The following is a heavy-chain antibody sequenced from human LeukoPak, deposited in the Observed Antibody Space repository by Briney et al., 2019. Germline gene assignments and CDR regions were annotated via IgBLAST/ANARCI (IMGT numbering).Heavy chain of an antibody. J-gene: IGHJ4*02. V-gene: IGHV3-66*01. CDR3: ARDDYGDYGVDY. D-gene: IGHD4-17*01. Sequence: GGSLGLSCAASGFTVSSNYMSWVRQAPGKGLEWVSVIYSGGSTYYADSVKGRFTISRDNSKNTLYLQMNSLRAEDTAVYYCARDDYGDYGVDYWGQGTLVTVSS. CDR2: IYSGGST. CDR1: GFTVSSNY.